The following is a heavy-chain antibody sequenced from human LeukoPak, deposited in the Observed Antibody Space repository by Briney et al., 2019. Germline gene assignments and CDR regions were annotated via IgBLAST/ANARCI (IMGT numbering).Heavy chain of an antibody. J-gene: IGHJ6*02. D-gene: IGHD6-19*01. CDR3: AREGIAVVRRDGYYGMDV. Sequence: GGSLRLSCAASGFTFSSYAMSWVRQAPGKGLEWVSAISGSGGSTYYADSVKGRFTISRDNSKNTLYLQMNSLRAEDTAVYYCAREGIAVVRRDGYYGMDVWGQGTTVTVSS. V-gene: IGHV3-23*01. CDR2: ISGSGGST. CDR1: GFTFSSYA.